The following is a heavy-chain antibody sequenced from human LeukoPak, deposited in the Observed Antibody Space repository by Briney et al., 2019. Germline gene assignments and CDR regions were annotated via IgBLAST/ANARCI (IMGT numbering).Heavy chain of an antibody. Sequence: ASVKVSCKASGYTFTGYYMHWVRQAPGQGLEWMGRINPNSGGTNYAQKFQGRVTMTRDTSISTAYMELSRLRSDDTAVYYCARAYWTPSWLDPWGQGTLVTVSS. J-gene: IGHJ5*02. CDR3: ARAYWTPSWLDP. V-gene: IGHV1-2*06. CDR1: GYTFTGYY. D-gene: IGHD2-8*02. CDR2: INPNSGGT.